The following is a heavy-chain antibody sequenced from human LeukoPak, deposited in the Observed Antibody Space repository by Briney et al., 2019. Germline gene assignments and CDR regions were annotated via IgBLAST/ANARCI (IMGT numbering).Heavy chain of an antibody. CDR2: IGTTGDT. Sequence: PGGSLRLSCAASGFTFRTYDMHWVRQVSGEGLEWVATIGTTGDTYYAGSVKGRFTISREDGKNSLFLQMNRLRAGDTAAYYCTRDIAGSGTAMDVWGKGTTVTVSS. J-gene: IGHJ6*03. CDR1: GFTFRTYD. CDR3: TRDIAGSGTAMDV. D-gene: IGHD2-15*01. V-gene: IGHV3-13*01.